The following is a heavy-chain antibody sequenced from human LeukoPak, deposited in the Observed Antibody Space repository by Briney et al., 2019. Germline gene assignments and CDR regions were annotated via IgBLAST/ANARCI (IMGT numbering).Heavy chain of an antibody. CDR1: GFTFSSYA. V-gene: IGHV3-23*01. CDR3: AKPYALYYDSSGYYFDY. Sequence: GGSLRLSCAAPGFTFSSYAMSWVRQAPGKGLEWGSAISGSGVSTYYAYSVKCRFAISRDNSKNTLYLQMNSLRAEDTAVYYCAKPYALYYDSSGYYFDYWGQGTLVTVSS. J-gene: IGHJ4*02. CDR2: ISGSGVST. D-gene: IGHD3-22*01.